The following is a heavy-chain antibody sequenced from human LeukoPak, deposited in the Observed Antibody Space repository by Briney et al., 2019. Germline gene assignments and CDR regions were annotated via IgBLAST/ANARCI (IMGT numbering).Heavy chain of an antibody. CDR3: ARRTSSPVGAIDY. CDR2: ISYSGT. D-gene: IGHD1-26*01. Sequence: SETLSLTCIVSGGSISISDYYWGWIRPPPGKGLEWIGSISYSGTYYNPSLKSRLTISVDTPKYQFSLTLTSVAAADTAVYYCARRTSSPVGAIDYWGQGTLVTVSS. V-gene: IGHV4-39*01. CDR1: GGSISISDYY. J-gene: IGHJ4*02.